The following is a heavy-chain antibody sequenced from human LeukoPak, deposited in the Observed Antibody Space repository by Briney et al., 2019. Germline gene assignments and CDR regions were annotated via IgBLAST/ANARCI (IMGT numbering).Heavy chain of an antibody. J-gene: IGHJ4*02. D-gene: IGHD3-3*01. Sequence: SETLSLTCTVSGGSISSSSYYWGWIRQPPGKGLEWIGSIYYSGSTNYNPSLKSRVTISVDTSKNQFSLKLSSVTAADTAVYYCARTLKDYDFWSGYYTGTYYFDYWGQGTLVTVSS. V-gene: IGHV4-39*07. CDR2: IYYSGST. CDR3: ARTLKDYDFWSGYYTGTYYFDY. CDR1: GGSISSSSYY.